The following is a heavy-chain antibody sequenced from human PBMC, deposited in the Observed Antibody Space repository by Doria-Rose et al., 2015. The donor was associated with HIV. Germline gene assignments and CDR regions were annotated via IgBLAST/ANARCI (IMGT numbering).Heavy chain of an antibody. CDR2: INPNSGGT. J-gene: IGHJ5*02. D-gene: IGHD6-13*01. CDR3: ATGRIYSSSEYNCFDP. Sequence: KKPGASVKVSCKASGYTFTGYYMHWVRQAPGQGLEWMGWINPNSGGTNYARNFQGRVTMTRDTSISTAYMDLSRLTSDDTAVYYCATGRIYSSSEYNCFDPWGQGTLVTVSS. V-gene: IGHV1-2*02. CDR1: GYTFTGYY.